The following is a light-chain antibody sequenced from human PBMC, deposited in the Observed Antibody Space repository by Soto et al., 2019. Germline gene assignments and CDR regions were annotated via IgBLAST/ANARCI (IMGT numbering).Light chain of an antibody. Sequence: DIQMTQSPSSLSASVGDTVTITCRASHNINNHLAWFQQKPGKAPRFLIYVASHLQTGVPSRFSSSASGTHFTLTRSGLPPEYFATCYCQQYDAYPHTCAQGTTLEIK. CDR2: VAS. CDR3: QQYDAYPHT. V-gene: IGKV1-16*01. CDR1: HNINNH. J-gene: IGKJ2*01.